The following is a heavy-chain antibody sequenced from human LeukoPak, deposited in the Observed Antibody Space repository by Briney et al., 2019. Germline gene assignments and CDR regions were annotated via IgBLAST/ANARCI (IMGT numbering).Heavy chain of an antibody. V-gene: IGHV4-4*07. CDR3: ARGQSGYYDY. CDR1: GGSISGYY. D-gene: IGHD3-3*01. Sequence: PSETLSLTCTVSGGSISGYYWSWIRQPAGKGLEWIGRIYPSGITNYNPSLRSRVNMSLGTSKNQFSLKVSSVTAADTAVYYCARGQSGYYDYWGQGTLVTVSS. CDR2: IYPSGIT. J-gene: IGHJ4*02.